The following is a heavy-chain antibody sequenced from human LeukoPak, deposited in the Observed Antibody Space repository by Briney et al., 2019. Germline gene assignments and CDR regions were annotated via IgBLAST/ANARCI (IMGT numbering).Heavy chain of an antibody. CDR2: IQWNDDK. J-gene: IGHJ5*01. CDR3: AHTSNDGWGTYYDS. Sequence: KESGPTLVKPTQTLTLTCNFSGFSLSTSGVGVGWIRQPPGKALEWLALIQWNDDKRYSPSLKSRLTITKDTSKNQVVLTMTNMDPVDTATYYCAHTSNDGWGTYYDSWGQGTLVTVSS. V-gene: IGHV2-5*01. CDR1: GFSLSTSGVG. D-gene: IGHD3-10*01.